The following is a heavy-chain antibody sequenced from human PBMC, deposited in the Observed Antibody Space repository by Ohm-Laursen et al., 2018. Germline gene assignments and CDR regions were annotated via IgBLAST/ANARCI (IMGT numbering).Heavy chain of an antibody. Sequence: TQTLTLTCTVSGFSLSNARMCVSWIRQPPGKALEWLARIDWDDDKYYGTSLKTRLTISKDTSKNQVVLTMTNMDPVDTATYYCARMGRFTVRGRPHPYYYYYGMDVWGQGTTVTVSS. J-gene: IGHJ6*02. CDR3: ARMGRFTVRGRPHPYYYYYGMDV. CDR1: GFSLSNARMC. V-gene: IGHV2-70*11. D-gene: IGHD3-10*01. CDR2: IDWDDDK.